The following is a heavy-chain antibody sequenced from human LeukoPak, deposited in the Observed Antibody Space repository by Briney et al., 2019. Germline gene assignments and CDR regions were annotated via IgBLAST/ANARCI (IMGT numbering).Heavy chain of an antibody. CDR3: ASQSTHFDY. CDR2: IIPILGIA. V-gene: IGHV1-69*04. Sequence: SVKVSCKASGGTFSSYAISWVRQAPGQGLEWMGRIIPILGIANYAQTFQGRVTITAEKSTSTAYMELSSLRSEATAVYYCASQSTHFDYWGQGTLVTVSS. J-gene: IGHJ4*02. D-gene: IGHD2-15*01. CDR1: GGTFSSYA.